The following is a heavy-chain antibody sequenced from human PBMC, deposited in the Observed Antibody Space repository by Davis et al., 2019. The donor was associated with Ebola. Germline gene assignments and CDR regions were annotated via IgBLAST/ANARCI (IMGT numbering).Heavy chain of an antibody. V-gene: IGHV3-23*01. J-gene: IGHJ4*02. CDR3: AREAYYYDSSGYHRGSFDY. Sequence: GESLKISCTDSVITFSSYAMTWVRQAPGKGLEWVSAISGSGGNTYYADSVKGRFTISRDNAKNSLYLQMNSLRAEDTAVYYCAREAYYYDSSGYHRGSFDYWGQGTLVTVSS. CDR1: VITFSSYA. D-gene: IGHD3-22*01. CDR2: ISGSGGNT.